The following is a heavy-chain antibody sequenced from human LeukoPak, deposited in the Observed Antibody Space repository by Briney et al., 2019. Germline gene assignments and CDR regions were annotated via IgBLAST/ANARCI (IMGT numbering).Heavy chain of an antibody. CDR2: MNPNSGNT. D-gene: IGHD3-22*01. V-gene: IGHV1-8*01. J-gene: IGHJ4*02. Sequence: GASVKVSCKASGYTFTSYDINWVRQATGQGLEWMGWMNPNSGNTGYAQKFQGRVTMTRNTSISTAYMELSSLRSEDTAVYYCASSTYYYDSSGYYWGILGYWGQGTQVTVSS. CDR3: ASSTYYYDSSGYYWGILGY. CDR1: GYTFTSYD.